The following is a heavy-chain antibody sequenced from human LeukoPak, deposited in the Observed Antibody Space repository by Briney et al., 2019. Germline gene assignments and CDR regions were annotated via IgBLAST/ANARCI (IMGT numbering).Heavy chain of an antibody. D-gene: IGHD3-10*01. J-gene: IGHJ6*03. CDR2: INPNSGGT. Sequence: ASVKVSCKASGYTFTGYYMHWVRQAPGQGLEWMGWINPNSGGTNYAQKFQGRVTMTRDTSISTAYMELSRLRSDDTAVYYCARDHGFFYYYSMDVWGKGTTVTVSS. CDR3: ARDHGFFYYYSMDV. CDR1: GYTFTGYY. V-gene: IGHV1-2*02.